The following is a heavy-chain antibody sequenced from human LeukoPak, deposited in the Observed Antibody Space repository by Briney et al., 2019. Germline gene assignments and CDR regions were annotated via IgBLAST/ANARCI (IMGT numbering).Heavy chain of an antibody. D-gene: IGHD5-18*01. J-gene: IGHJ4*02. CDR2: ISSSSSYI. CDR3: ARAGVGYSYAVLGYQFDY. CDR1: GFTFSSYS. Sequence: GGSLRLSCAVSGFTFSSYSMNWVRQAPGKGLEWVSSISSSSSYIYYADSVKGRFTISRDNAKNSLYLQMNSLRAEDTALYYCARAGVGYSYAVLGYQFDYWGQGTLVTVSS. V-gene: IGHV3-21*04.